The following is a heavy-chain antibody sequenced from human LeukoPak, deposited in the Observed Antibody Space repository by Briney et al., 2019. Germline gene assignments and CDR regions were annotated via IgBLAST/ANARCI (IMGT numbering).Heavy chain of an antibody. V-gene: IGHV6-1*01. D-gene: IGHD6-13*01. Sequence: SQTLSLTCAISGDSVSSNNATWNWIRQSPSRGLEWLGRTYYRSKWYYDYAVSVKSRITINPDTSKNQVSLQLSSVTPEDTAVYYCTRGSSWHFDYWGQGTLVTASS. CDR2: TYYRSKWYY. CDR3: TRGSSWHFDY. CDR1: GDSVSSNNAT. J-gene: IGHJ4*02.